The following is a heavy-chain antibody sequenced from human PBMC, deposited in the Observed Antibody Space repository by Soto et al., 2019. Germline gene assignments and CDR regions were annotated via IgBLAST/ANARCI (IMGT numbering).Heavy chain of an antibody. CDR3: ARGPRDGMDV. Sequence: QVQLQQWGAGLLKPSETLSLTCAVYGGSFSGYYWSWIRQPPGKGLEWIGEINHSGSTNYNPSLKSRVPISVDTSKNQFSLKLSSVTAADTAVYYCARGPRDGMDVWGQGTTVTVSS. CDR1: GGSFSGYY. J-gene: IGHJ6*02. CDR2: INHSGST. V-gene: IGHV4-34*01.